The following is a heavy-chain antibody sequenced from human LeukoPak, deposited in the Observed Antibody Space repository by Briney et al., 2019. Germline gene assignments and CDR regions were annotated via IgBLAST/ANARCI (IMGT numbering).Heavy chain of an antibody. CDR3: ARHDSSGYDAFDI. D-gene: IGHD3-22*01. Sequence: SETLSLTCTVSGGSISSYYWSWIRQPAGKGLEWIGSIYYSGSTYYNPSLKSRVTISVDTSKNQFSLKLSSVTAADTAVYYCARHDSSGYDAFDIWGQGTMVTVSS. CDR2: IYYSGST. V-gene: IGHV4-59*05. J-gene: IGHJ3*02. CDR1: GGSISSYY.